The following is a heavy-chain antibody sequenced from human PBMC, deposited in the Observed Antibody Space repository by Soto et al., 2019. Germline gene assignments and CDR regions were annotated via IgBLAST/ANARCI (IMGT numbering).Heavy chain of an antibody. D-gene: IGHD1-1*01. J-gene: IGHJ4*02. Sequence: VQLVKSGGGLVQPGGSLRLSCAASGFAFGSYWMHWVRQAPGKGLVWVSRISQDGAIATQADSVKGRFTISRDNAKNTLFLQMNSLRADDTAVYYCLRDPRHWNEFADQWGQGTLVTVSS. V-gene: IGHV3-74*01. CDR3: LRDPRHWNEFADQ. CDR1: GFAFGSYW. CDR2: ISQDGAIA.